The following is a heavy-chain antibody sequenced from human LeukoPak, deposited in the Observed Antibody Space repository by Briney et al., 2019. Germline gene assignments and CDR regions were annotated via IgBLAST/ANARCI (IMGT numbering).Heavy chain of an antibody. CDR1: GYSFTSYY. J-gene: IGHJ4*02. D-gene: IGHD5-18*01. CDR3: ASQPGYSYGYDY. CDR2: INPSGGST. Sequence: ASVKVSCKATGYSFTSYYMHWVRQAPGQGLEWMGIINPSGGSTSYAQKFQGRVTMTRDTSTSTVYMELSSLRSEDTAVYYCASQPGYSYGYDYWGQGTLVTVSS. V-gene: IGHV1-46*01.